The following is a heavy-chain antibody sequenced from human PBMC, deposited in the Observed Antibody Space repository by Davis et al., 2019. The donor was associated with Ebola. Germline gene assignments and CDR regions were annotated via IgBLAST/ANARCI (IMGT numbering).Heavy chain of an antibody. V-gene: IGHV4-34*01. CDR3: ARAVGSSTSWFDP. CDR2: INHSGST. CDR1: GGSFSGYY. J-gene: IGHJ5*02. D-gene: IGHD2-2*01. Sequence: MPSETLSLTCAVYGGSFSGYYWSWIRQPPGKGLEWIGEINHSGSTNYNPSLKSRVTISVDTSKNRFSLKLSSVTAADTAVYYCARAVGSSTSWFDPWGQGTLVTVSS.